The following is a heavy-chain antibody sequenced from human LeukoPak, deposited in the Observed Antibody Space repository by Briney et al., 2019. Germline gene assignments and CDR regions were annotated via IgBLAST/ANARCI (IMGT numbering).Heavy chain of an antibody. J-gene: IGHJ6*03. CDR1: GYSFTSYW. Sequence: GESLKISCKGSGYSFTSYWIGWVRQMPGKGLEWMGIIYPGDSDTRYSPSFQGQVTISADKSISTAYLQWSSLKASDTAMYYCARLTNYDILTGYSYYYYYMDVWGKGTTVTVSS. V-gene: IGHV5-51*01. D-gene: IGHD3-9*01. CDR2: IYPGDSDT. CDR3: ARLTNYDILTGYSYYYYYMDV.